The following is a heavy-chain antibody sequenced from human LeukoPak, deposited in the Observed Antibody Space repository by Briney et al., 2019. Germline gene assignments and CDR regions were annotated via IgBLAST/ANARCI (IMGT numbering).Heavy chain of an antibody. CDR2: INPNSGGT. Sequence: ASVKVSCKASGYTFTSYGISWVRQAPGQGLEWMGWINPNSGGTNYAQKFQGRVTMTRDTSISTAYMELSRLRSDDTAVYYCARLVPRTKSNWFNPWGQGTLVTVSS. CDR3: ARLVPRTKSNWFNP. D-gene: IGHD1/OR15-1a*01. V-gene: IGHV1-2*02. J-gene: IGHJ5*02. CDR1: GYTFTSYG.